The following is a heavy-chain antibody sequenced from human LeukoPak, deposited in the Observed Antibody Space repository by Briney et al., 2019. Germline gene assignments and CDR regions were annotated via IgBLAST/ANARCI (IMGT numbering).Heavy chain of an antibody. CDR2: ISYDGSNK. Sequence: PGGSLRLSCAASGFTFSRYAMHWVRQAPGKGLEWVGLISYDGSNKYYADSVKGQFTISRDDSKNTLYLQMNSLRTEDTAVYYCARGLPGGFVGFSSSWYPLDYWGQGTLVTVSS. D-gene: IGHD6-13*01. J-gene: IGHJ4*02. CDR1: GFTFSRYA. CDR3: ARGLPGGFVGFSSSWYPLDY. V-gene: IGHV3-30-3*01.